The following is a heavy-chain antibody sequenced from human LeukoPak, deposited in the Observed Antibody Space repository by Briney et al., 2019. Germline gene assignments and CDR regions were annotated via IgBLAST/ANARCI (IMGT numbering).Heavy chain of an antibody. CDR3: ARVSSSSPFDY. D-gene: IGHD6-6*01. J-gene: IGHJ4*02. V-gene: IGHV3-48*04. CDR1: GFTFSSHS. CDR2: ISSSSSTI. Sequence: PGGSLRLSCVASGFTFSSHSMNWVRQAPGKGLQWVSYISSSSSTIYYADSVKGRFTISRDNAKNSLYLQMNSLRAEDTAVYYCARVSSSSPFDYWGQETLVNVSS.